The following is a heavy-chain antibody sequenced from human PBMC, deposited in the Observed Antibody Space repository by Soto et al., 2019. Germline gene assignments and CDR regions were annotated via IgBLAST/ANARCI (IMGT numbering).Heavy chain of an antibody. D-gene: IGHD2-21*02. CDR2: IYYSGST. CDR1: GGSVSSGSYY. J-gene: IGHJ6*02. Sequence: SETLSLTCSVSGGSVSSGSYYWSWIRQPPGKGLEWIGYIYYSGSTNYNHSLKSRVTISVDTSKNQFSMKLSSVTAADTAVYYCARDFCGGDCSDDCYYYAMDVWGQGTTVTVSS. CDR3: ARDFCGGDCSDDCYYYAMDV. V-gene: IGHV4-61*01.